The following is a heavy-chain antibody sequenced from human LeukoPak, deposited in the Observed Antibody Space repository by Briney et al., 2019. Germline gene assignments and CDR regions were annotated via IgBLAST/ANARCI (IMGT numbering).Heavy chain of an antibody. CDR3: ARHLPGGVPSY. D-gene: IGHD1-14*01. CDR1: GGSISSSSYY. Sequence: SETLSLTCTVSGGSISSSSYYWGWIRQPPGKGLEWIGSIYYSGSTYYNPSLKSRVTISVDTSKNQFSLKLSSVTAADTAVYYCARHLPGGVPSYWGQGTLVTVSS. J-gene: IGHJ4*02. CDR2: IYYSGST. V-gene: IGHV4-39*01.